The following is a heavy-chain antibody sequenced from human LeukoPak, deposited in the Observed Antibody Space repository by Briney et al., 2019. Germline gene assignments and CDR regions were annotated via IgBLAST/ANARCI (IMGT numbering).Heavy chain of an antibody. D-gene: IGHD3-22*01. V-gene: IGHV1-2*02. CDR2: INPYSGGT. CDR1: EYTFTAYF. J-gene: IGHJ5*02. Sequence: GASVKVSCKASEYTFTAYFIHWVRQAPGQGLEWMGWINPYSGGTNYAQRFQGRGTMTRDTSISTAFMELRSLRSDDTAVYYCARGSYDTSGYYRGDWFDPWGQGTLVTVSS. CDR3: ARGSYDTSGYYRGDWFDP.